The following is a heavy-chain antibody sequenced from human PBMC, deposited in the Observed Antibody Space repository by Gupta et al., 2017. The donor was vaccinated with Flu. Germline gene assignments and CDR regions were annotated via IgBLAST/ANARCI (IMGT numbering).Heavy chain of an antibody. Sequence: QVQLVESGGGVVQPGRSLRLSCAASGFTFSSYGMHWVRQAPGKGLEWVAVISYDGSNKYYADSVKGRFTISRDNSKNTLYLQMNSLRAEDTAVYYCAKWGNYGDVRRYYYGMDVWGQGTTVTVSS. V-gene: IGHV3-30*18. D-gene: IGHD4-17*01. CDR2: ISYDGSNK. J-gene: IGHJ6*02. CDR3: AKWGNYGDVRRYYYGMDV. CDR1: GFTFSSYG.